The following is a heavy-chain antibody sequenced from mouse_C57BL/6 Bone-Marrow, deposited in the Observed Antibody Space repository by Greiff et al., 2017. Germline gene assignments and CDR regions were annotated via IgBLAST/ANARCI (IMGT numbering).Heavy chain of an antibody. CDR1: GYTFTSYW. Sequence: QVQLQQSGAELAKPGASVKLSCKASGYTFTSYWMHWVKQRPGQGLEWIGYINPSSGYTKYNQKFKDKATLTADKSSSTAYMRLSSLTDEDSAVYDCGRGDYGNYGFAYWGQGTLVTVSA. D-gene: IGHD2-1*01. CDR2: INPSSGYT. CDR3: GRGDYGNYGFAY. J-gene: IGHJ3*01. V-gene: IGHV1-7*01.